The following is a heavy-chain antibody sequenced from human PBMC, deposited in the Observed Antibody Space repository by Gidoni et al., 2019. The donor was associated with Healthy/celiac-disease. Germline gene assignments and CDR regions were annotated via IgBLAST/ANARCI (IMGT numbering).Heavy chain of an antibody. CDR3: ARASRLVVVTFYYYYGMDV. V-gene: IGHV1-8*01. CDR1: GYTFTSYD. D-gene: IGHD3-22*01. J-gene: IGHJ6*02. Sequence: QVQLVQSGAEVKKPGASVKVSCKASGYTFTSYDINWVRQATGQGLEWMGWMNPNSGNTGYAQKFQGRVTMTRNTSISTAYMELSSLRSEDTAVYYCARASRLVVVTFYYYYGMDVWGQGTTVTVSS. CDR2: MNPNSGNT.